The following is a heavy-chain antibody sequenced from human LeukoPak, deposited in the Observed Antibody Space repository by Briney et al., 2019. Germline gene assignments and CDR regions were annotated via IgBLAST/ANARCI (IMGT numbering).Heavy chain of an antibody. CDR2: IYSGGST. V-gene: IGHV3-53*01. CDR1: GFTVSSNY. D-gene: IGHD3-10*01. Sequence: PGGSLRLSYAASGFTVSSNYMSWVRQAPGKGLEWVSVIYSGGSTYYADSVKGRFTISRDNSKNTLYLQMNILRAEDTAVYFCARGARLTMVRGVIRYYYMDVWGKGTTVTISS. CDR3: ARGARLTMVRGVIRYYYMDV. J-gene: IGHJ6*03.